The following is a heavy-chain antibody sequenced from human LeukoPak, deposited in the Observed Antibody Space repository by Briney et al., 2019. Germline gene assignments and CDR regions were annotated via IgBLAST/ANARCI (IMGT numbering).Heavy chain of an antibody. CDR2: ISYDGSNK. V-gene: IGHV3-30*03. CDR3: ARGDRRWLQFNFFDY. J-gene: IGHJ4*02. CDR1: GFTFSSYG. Sequence: PGGSLRLSCAASGFTFSSYGMHWVRQAPGKGLEWVAVISYDGSNKYYADSVKGRFTISRDNSKNTLYLQMNSLRAEDTAVYYCARGDRRWLQFNFFDYWGQGTLVTVSS. D-gene: IGHD5-24*01.